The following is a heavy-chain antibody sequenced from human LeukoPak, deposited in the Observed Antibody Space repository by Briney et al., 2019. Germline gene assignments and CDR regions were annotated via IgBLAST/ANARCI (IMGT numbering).Heavy chain of an antibody. CDR3: ARAGSTGTVDY. D-gene: IGHD1-1*01. V-gene: IGHV3-7*01. J-gene: IGHJ4*02. CDR2: IKQDGSEK. Sequence: GGSLRLSCAASGFTFSSYWMSWVRQAPGKGLEWVANIKQDGSEKYYVDSVEGRFTISKDNAKNSLYLQMNSLTAEDTAVYYCARAGSTGTVDYWGQGTLVTVSS. CDR1: GFTFSSYW.